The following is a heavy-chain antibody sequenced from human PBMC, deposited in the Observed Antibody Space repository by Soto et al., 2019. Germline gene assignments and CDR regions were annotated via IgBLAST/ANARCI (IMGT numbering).Heavy chain of an antibody. CDR2: IWYDGSNK. D-gene: IGHD2-15*01. CDR3: ERGRYCSGGSCSYNWFDP. J-gene: IGHJ5*02. CDR1: GFTFSSYG. Sequence: QVQLVESGGGVVQPGRSLRLSCAASGFTFSSYGMHWVRQAPGKGLEWVAVIWYDGSNKYYADSVKGRFTISRDNSKNTLYLQMNSLRAEDTAVYYCERGRYCSGGSCSYNWFDPWGQGTLVTVSS. V-gene: IGHV3-33*01.